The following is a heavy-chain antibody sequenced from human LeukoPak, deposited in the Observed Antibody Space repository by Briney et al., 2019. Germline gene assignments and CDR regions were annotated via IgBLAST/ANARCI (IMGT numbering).Heavy chain of an antibody. J-gene: IGHJ3*02. CDR3: ARGGIDI. CDR1: GFSFSSYA. Sequence: PGRSLRLSCAASGFSFSSYAMHWVRQAPGKGLEWVAAIPNDGTKTYYADSVKGRFTISRDNSRNTLYLQMNSLRAEDTAVYYCARGGIDIWGQGTMVTVSS. CDR2: IPNDGTKT. D-gene: IGHD3-16*01. V-gene: IGHV3-30-3*01.